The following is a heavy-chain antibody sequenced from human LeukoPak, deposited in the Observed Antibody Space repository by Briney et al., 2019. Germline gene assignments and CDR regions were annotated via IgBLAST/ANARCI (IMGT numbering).Heavy chain of an antibody. CDR3: ARDRRAAAYYDY. CDR1: GGSISSYY. J-gene: IGHJ4*02. V-gene: IGHV4-59*01. Sequence: PSETLSLTCTVSGGSISSYYWSWIRQPPGKGLEWIGYIYYSGSTNYNPSLKSRVTISVDTSKSQFSLKLSSVTAADTAVYYCARDRRAAAYYDYWGQGTLVTVSS. D-gene: IGHD6-13*01. CDR2: IYYSGST.